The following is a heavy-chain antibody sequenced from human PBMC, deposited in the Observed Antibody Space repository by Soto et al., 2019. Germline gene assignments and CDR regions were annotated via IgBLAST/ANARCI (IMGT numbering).Heavy chain of an antibody. Sequence: QVQLVQSGAEVKKPGASVRLSCKASGYTFTTYAISWVRQAPGQGLEWMGWLRTYDGNTDYAPNLRGRVTMTTDPSTNTAYMELRSLRSDDTAVYYCARDRLHTSSSITFDYWGQGALVTVSS. CDR1: GYTFTTYA. V-gene: IGHV1-18*01. D-gene: IGHD6-6*01. CDR2: LRTYDGNT. J-gene: IGHJ4*02. CDR3: ARDRLHTSSSITFDY.